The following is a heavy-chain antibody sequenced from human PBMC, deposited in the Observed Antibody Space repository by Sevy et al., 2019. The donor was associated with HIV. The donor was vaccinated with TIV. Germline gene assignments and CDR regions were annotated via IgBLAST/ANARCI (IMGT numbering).Heavy chain of an antibody. J-gene: IGHJ5*02. D-gene: IGHD6-19*01. CDR3: ARHIRGWYFGNWFDP. Sequence: SETLSLTCTVSGGSISSSSYYWGWIRQPPGKGLEWIGSIYYSGSTYYNPSLKSRVTISVDTSKNQFSLKLSSVTAADTAVYYCARHIRGWYFGNWFDPWGRGTLVTVSS. CDR1: GGSISSSSYY. CDR2: IYYSGST. V-gene: IGHV4-39*01.